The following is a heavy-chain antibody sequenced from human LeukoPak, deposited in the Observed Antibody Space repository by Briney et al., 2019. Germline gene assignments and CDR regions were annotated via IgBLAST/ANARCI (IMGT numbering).Heavy chain of an antibody. CDR3: ARKVVSTPSYFDS. V-gene: IGHV3-53*01. CDR2: LYRGDSA. J-gene: IGHJ4*02. D-gene: IGHD2-15*01. Sequence: PGGSLRLSCAASGFTFSSSYMYWVRQAPGKGLEWVSFLYRGDSAIYAESVRGRFTISRDNSKNTLYLLMNSLIPEDTAVYYCARKVVSTPSYFDSWGQGTLVTVSS. CDR1: GFTFSSSY.